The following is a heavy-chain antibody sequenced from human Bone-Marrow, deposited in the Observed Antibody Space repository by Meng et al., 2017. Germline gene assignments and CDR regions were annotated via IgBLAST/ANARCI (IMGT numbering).Heavy chain of an antibody. D-gene: IGHD5-12*01. J-gene: IGHJ4*02. CDR3: ARASGYSGYGGFDY. V-gene: IGHV3-11*04. Sequence: GESLKISCAASGFTFSDYYMSWIRQAPGKGLEWVSYISGSGSTIYYADSVKGRFTISRDNAKNSLYLQMNSLRAEDTAVYYCARASGYSGYGGFDYWGQGTLVTVSS. CDR1: GFTFSDYY. CDR2: ISGSGSTI.